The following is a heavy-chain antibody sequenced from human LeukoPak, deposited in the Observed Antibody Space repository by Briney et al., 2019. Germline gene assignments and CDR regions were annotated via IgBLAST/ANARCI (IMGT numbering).Heavy chain of an antibody. CDR1: GFTFDDYA. CDR3: AKDIGSNYYYYMDV. Sequence: GGSLRLSCAASGFTFDDYAMQWVRQAPGKGLELVSLISGDGGSTYYADSVKGRFTISRANSKNSLYLQMNSLRTEDTALYYCAKDIGSNYYYYMDVWGKGTTVTVSS. V-gene: IGHV3-43*02. J-gene: IGHJ6*03. CDR2: ISGDGGST. D-gene: IGHD4-11*01.